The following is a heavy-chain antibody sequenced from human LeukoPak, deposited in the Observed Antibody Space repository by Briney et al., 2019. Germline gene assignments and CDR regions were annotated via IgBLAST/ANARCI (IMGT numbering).Heavy chain of an antibody. CDR2: ISNSGST. CDR1: GGPITSHY. D-gene: IGHD6-13*01. Sequence: SETLSLTCTVSGGPITSHYWTWIRQSPVKGLEWIGDISNSGSTSYNPSLKSRVTISIDTSKSQFSLKLSSVTAADTAVYYCARAKGIAAAAPPDYWGQGTLVTVSS. J-gene: IGHJ4*02. CDR3: ARAKGIAAAAPPDY. V-gene: IGHV4-59*11.